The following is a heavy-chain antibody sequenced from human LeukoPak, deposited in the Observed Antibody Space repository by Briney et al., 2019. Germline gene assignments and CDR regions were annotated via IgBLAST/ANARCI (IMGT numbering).Heavy chain of an antibody. V-gene: IGHV3-30*18. CDR1: GFTFSSYG. CDR3: AKESESEQQLVESRLPDY. Sequence: GGSLRLSCAASGFTFSSYGMHWVRQAPGKGLEWVAVISYDGSNKYYADSVKGRFTISRDNSKNTLSLQMNSLRAEDTAVYYCAKESESEQQLVESRLPDYWGQGTLVTVSS. CDR2: ISYDGSNK. D-gene: IGHD6-13*01. J-gene: IGHJ4*02.